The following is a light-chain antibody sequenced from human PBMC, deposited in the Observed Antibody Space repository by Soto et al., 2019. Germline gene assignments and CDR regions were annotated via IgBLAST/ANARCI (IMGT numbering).Light chain of an antibody. V-gene: IGKV1-33*01. Sequence: DIQMTQSPSSLSASVGDRVTITCQASQDISNYLNWYQPKPGKAPKLLIYDASNLETGVPSRFSGSGSGTDFTFTISSLQPEDIATYYCQQYDNLPLRFTFGPGTKVDIK. J-gene: IGKJ3*01. CDR1: QDISNY. CDR3: QQYDNLPLRFT. CDR2: DAS.